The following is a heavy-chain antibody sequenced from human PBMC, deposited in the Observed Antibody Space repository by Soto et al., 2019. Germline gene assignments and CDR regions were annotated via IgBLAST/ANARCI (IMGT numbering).Heavy chain of an antibody. D-gene: IGHD3-3*01. CDR2: IDDTGST. Sequence: QVQLQESGPGLVKPSETLSLTCTVSGDSISSSYWNWIRQAPGKGLEWICHIDDTGSTNYNPSLKSRVTLSVDPSNNQYSLKLSSVTAADTAVYYCARGVLEWLLRDSYYYYMDVWGKVTTVTVSS. CDR1: GDSISSSY. V-gene: IGHV4-59*01. J-gene: IGHJ6*03. CDR3: ARGVLEWLLRDSYYYYMDV.